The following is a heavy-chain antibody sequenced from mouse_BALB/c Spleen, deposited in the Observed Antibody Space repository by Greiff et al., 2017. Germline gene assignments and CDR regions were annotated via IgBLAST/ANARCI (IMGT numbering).Heavy chain of an antibody. V-gene: IGHV1-7*01. J-gene: IGHJ3*01. CDR3: ASGDYYGSSAY. Sequence: QVQLQQSGAELAKPGASVKMSCKASGYTFTSYWMHWVKQRPGQGLEWIGYINPSTGYTEYNQKFKDKATLTADKSSSTAYMQLSSLTSEDSAVYYCASGDYYGSSAYWGQGTLVTVSA. CDR2: INPSTGYT. D-gene: IGHD1-1*01. CDR1: GYTFTSYW.